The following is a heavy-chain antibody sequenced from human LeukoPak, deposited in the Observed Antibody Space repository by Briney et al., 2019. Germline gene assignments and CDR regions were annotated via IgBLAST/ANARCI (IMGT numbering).Heavy chain of an antibody. Sequence: PGGSLRLSCAASGFTFSSYGMSWVRQAPGKGLEWVSAISGSGGSTYYADSVKGRFTISRDNSKNTLYLQMNSLRAEDTAVYYCAKDLGWYYDILTGYYGFDYWGQGTLVTVSS. D-gene: IGHD3-9*01. CDR1: GFTFSSYG. CDR3: AKDLGWYYDILTGYYGFDY. V-gene: IGHV3-23*01. CDR2: ISGSGGST. J-gene: IGHJ4*02.